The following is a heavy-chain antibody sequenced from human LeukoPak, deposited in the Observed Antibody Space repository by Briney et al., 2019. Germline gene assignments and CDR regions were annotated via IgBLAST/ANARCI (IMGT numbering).Heavy chain of an antibody. CDR3: ARDGTELAVNRHYRSQDFDI. CDR1: GYTFTSYG. V-gene: IGHV1-18*01. Sequence: ASVKVSCKASGYTFTSYGISWVRQAPGQGLEWMGWISAYNGNTNYAQKLQGRVTMTTDTSTSTAYMELRSLRSDDTAVYYCARDGTELAVNRHYRSQDFDIWGQGTMVTVSS. D-gene: IGHD3-16*02. J-gene: IGHJ3*02. CDR2: ISAYNGNT.